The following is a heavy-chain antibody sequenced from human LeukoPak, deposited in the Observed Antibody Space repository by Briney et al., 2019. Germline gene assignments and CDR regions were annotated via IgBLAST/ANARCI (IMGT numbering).Heavy chain of an antibody. D-gene: IGHD1-26*01. CDR3: ARGPYSGSYHRFPFFDY. Sequence: PSETLSLTCTVSGGSISSSSYYWGWIRQPPGKGLEWIGSIYYSGSTYYNPSLKSRVTISVDTSKNQFSLKLSSVTAADTAVYYCARGPYSGSYHRFPFFDYWGQGTLVTVSS. CDR2: IYYSGST. V-gene: IGHV4-39*01. J-gene: IGHJ4*02. CDR1: GGSISSSSYY.